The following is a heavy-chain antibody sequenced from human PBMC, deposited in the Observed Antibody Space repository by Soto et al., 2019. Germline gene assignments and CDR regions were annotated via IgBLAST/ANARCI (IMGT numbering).Heavy chain of an antibody. J-gene: IGHJ1*01. CDR3: ARGPYGDPAEYFQH. Sequence: ASVKVSCKASGYTFTSYGISWVRQAPGQGLEWMGWISAYNGNTNYAQKLQGRVTMTTDTSTSTAYMELRSRRSDDTAVYYCARGPYGDPAEYFQHWGQGTLVTVSS. CDR1: GYTFTSYG. CDR2: ISAYNGNT. D-gene: IGHD4-17*01. V-gene: IGHV1-18*01.